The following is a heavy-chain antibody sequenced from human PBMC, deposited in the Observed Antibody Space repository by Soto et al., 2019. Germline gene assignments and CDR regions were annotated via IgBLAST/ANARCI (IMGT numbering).Heavy chain of an antibody. D-gene: IGHD6-13*01. V-gene: IGHV4-30-4*01. J-gene: IGHJ6*02. CDR1: GGSISSGDYY. Sequence: QVQLQESGPGLVKPSQTLSLTCTVSGGSISSGDYYWSWIRQPPGKGLEWIGYIYYSGSTYYNPSLKSRFTISVDTSKHQFSLKLSSVTAADTAVYYCARADIAALTYGMDVWGQGTTVTVSS. CDR2: IYYSGST. CDR3: ARADIAALTYGMDV.